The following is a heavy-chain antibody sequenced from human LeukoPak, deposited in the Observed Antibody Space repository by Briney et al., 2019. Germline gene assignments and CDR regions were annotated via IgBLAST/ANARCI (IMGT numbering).Heavy chain of an antibody. D-gene: IGHD5-18*01. V-gene: IGHV3-23*01. J-gene: IGHJ3*02. CDR3: AKVVGYSYAYEFFDI. Sequence: GGSLRLSCAPSGFTFTSYAMSWVRQAPGKGLEWVSAISGSGGSTYYADSVKGRFTISRDNSKNTLYLQMNSLRAEDTAVYYCAKVVGYSYAYEFFDILGQGTMVTVSS. CDR1: GFTFTSYA. CDR2: ISGSGGST.